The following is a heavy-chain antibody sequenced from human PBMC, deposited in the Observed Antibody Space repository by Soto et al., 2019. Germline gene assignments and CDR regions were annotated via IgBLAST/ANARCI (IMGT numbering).Heavy chain of an antibody. J-gene: IGHJ4*02. CDR2: INPSGIT. CDR3: ARGDPGYSSSWYGY. CDR1: GGSFSGYY. D-gene: IGHD6-13*01. Sequence: PETLCVTCAVYGGSFSGYYWSWIRQPPGKGLEWIGEINPSGITNYNPSLKSRVTISVDTSKNQFSLKLSSVTAADTAVYYCARGDPGYSSSWYGYWGQGTLVTVS. V-gene: IGHV4-34*01.